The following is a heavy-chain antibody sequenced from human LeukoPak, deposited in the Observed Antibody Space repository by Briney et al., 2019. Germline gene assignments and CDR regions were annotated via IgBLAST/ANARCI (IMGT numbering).Heavy chain of an antibody. CDR3: ARTIFGVGNAFDI. D-gene: IGHD3-3*01. CDR1: GGSISSYY. CDR2: IYTSGST. Sequence: SETLSLTCTVSGGSISSYYWSWIWQPPGKGLEWIGYIYTSGSTNYNPSLKSRVTISVDTSKNQFSLKLSSVTAADTAVYYCARTIFGVGNAFDIWGQGTMVTVSS. J-gene: IGHJ3*02. V-gene: IGHV4-4*09.